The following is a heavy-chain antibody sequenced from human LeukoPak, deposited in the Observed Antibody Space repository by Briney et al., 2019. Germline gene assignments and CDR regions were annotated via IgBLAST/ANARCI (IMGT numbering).Heavy chain of an antibody. J-gene: IGHJ4*02. CDR1: GGSISSYY. D-gene: IGHD3-3*01. CDR2: IYYSGST. Sequence: SETLSLTCTVSGGSISSYYWSWIRQPPGKGVEWIGYIYYSGSTNYNPSLKSRVTISVDTSKNQFSLKLSSVTAADTAVYYCARVHYDFWSGYYLYLDYWGQGTLVTVSS. V-gene: IGHV4-59*01. CDR3: ARVHYDFWSGYYLYLDY.